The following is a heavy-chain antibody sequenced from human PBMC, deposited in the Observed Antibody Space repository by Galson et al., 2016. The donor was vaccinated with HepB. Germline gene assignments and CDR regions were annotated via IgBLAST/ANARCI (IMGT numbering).Heavy chain of an antibody. CDR1: GYIFNNFW. V-gene: IGHV5-51*01. D-gene: IGHD2-15*01. J-gene: IGHJ6*02. CDR3: ARTHSGGTDYYYYAMDV. CDR2: IYPGDSHS. Sequence: QSGAEVKKPGESLTISCKGSGYIFNNFWVAWVRQMPGKGLEWMGIIYPGDSHSRYSPSLQAQVTIPADKSINTAYLQWSSLTASDTAVYYGARTHSGGTDYYYYAMDVWGQGTTVTVSS.